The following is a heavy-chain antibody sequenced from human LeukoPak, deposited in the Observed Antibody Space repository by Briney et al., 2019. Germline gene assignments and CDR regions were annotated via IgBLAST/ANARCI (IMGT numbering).Heavy chain of an antibody. D-gene: IGHD1-26*01. CDR2: IIPIFGTA. J-gene: IGHJ3*02. CDR3: ARDLRSGSSLDAFDI. V-gene: IGHV1-69*13. CDR1: GGTFSSYA. Sequence: SVKVSCKASGGTFSSYAISWVRQAPGQGLEWMGGIIPIFGTANYAQKFQGRVTITADESTSTAYMELSSLRSEDTAVYYCARDLRSGSSLDAFDIWGQGTMVTVSS.